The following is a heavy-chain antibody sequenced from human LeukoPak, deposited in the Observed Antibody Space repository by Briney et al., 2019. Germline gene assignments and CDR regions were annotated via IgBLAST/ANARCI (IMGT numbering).Heavy chain of an antibody. V-gene: IGHV1-46*01. D-gene: IGHD5-24*01. J-gene: IGHJ4*02. CDR2: INPSGGST. CDR3: ARAGERWLQLSSGAI. CDR1: GYTFTNYY. Sequence: ASVKVSCKASGYTFTNYYMHWVRQAPGQGLEWMGIINPSGGSTTYAQKFQGRVTMTRDTSTSTVYMELSSLRSEDTAVYYCARAGERWLQLSSGAIWGQGTLVTVSS.